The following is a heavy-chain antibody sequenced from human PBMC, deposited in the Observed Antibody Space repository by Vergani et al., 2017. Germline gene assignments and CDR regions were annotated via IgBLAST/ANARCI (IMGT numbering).Heavy chain of an antibody. D-gene: IGHD3-10*01. CDR1: GGSFSGYY. CDR3: ARWGAFGGTMVRGAPYYFDY. Sequence: QVQLQQWGAGLLKPSETLSLTCAVYGGSFSGYYWSWIRQPPGKGLEWIGEINHSGSTNYNPSLKSRVTISVDTSTNQFSLKLSSVTAAVTAVYYCARWGAFGGTMVRGAPYYFDYWGQGTLVTVSS. J-gene: IGHJ4*02. CDR2: INHSGST. V-gene: IGHV4-34*01.